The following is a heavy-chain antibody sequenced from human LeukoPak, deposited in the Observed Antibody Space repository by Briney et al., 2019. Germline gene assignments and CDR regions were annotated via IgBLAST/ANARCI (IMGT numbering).Heavy chain of an antibody. V-gene: IGHV3-7*01. CDR3: ARTAIPKNFAY. Sequence: SGGSLRLSCAASGFTLSSYWLSWVRQARGKGLEWVANIKQDGNEKYYVDSVKGRFTISRDNAKNSLYLQMNSLRAEDTAVYYCARTAIPKNFAYWGQGTLVTVSS. CDR1: GFTLSSYW. J-gene: IGHJ4*02. CDR2: IKQDGNEK.